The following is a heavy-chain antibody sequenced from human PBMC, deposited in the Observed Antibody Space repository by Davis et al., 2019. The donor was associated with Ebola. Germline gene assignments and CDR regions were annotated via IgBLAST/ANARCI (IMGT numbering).Heavy chain of an antibody. J-gene: IGHJ4*02. CDR1: GYTFTSYA. D-gene: IGHD3-3*01. CDR2: ISGYNGNT. CDR3: ARHGVNSELWSGPTAH. V-gene: IGHV1-18*01. Sequence: AASVKVSCKTSGYTFTSYALSWVRQAPGQGLEWMGWISGYNGNTMYAQKFQGRVTMTRDTSTSTAYMELRSLRSDDTAVYFCARHGVNSELWSGPTAHWGQGTLVTVSS.